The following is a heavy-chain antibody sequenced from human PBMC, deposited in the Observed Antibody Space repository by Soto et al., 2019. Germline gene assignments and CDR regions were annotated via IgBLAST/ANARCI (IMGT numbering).Heavy chain of an antibody. V-gene: IGHV3-30-3*01. D-gene: IGHD3-3*01. CDR1: GFTFSSYA. CDR2: ISYDGSNK. J-gene: IGHJ6*02. Sequence: QVQLVESGGGVVQPGRSLRLSCAASGFTFSSYAMHWVRQAPGKGLEWVAVISYDGSNKYYADSVKGRFTISRDNSKNTLYLQMNSLRAEDTAVYYCARETYYDVWRGPYYGMDVWGQGNRVTVSS. CDR3: ARETYYDVWRGPYYGMDV.